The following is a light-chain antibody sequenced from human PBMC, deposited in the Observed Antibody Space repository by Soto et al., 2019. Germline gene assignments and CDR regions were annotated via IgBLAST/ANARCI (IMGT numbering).Light chain of an antibody. Sequence: EIVLTQSPGTLSLSPGEIATLSCRASQSVSSSYLAWYQQKPGQAPRLLIYGASSRATGIPDRFSGSGSGTDFTLTISSLEPEDFAVYYCQQYGSSLYTFGQGTKLEIK. V-gene: IGKV3-20*01. CDR2: GAS. CDR1: QSVSSSY. J-gene: IGKJ2*01. CDR3: QQYGSSLYT.